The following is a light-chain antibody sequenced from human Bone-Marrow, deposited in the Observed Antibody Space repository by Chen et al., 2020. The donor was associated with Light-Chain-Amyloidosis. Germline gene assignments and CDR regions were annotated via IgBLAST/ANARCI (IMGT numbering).Light chain of an antibody. J-gene: IGKJ4*01. CDR2: GSS. V-gene: IGKV3-20*01. Sequence: EIVFTQSPGTLSLSTGEGANLSCRASQTLSSNYLTWYQQKFGQAPRLLIYGSSSRATGIPDRFTGSGSGTDFTLTINRLEPEDFAMYYCQQYGTSPLTFGGGTKVEIK. CDR1: QTLSSNY. CDR3: QQYGTSPLT.